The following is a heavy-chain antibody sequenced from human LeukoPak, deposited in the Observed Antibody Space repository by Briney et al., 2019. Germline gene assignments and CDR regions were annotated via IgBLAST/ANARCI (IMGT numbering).Heavy chain of an antibody. V-gene: IGHV4-59*01. Sequence: GSLRLSCAASGFTFNNYAMNWVRQVPGKGLEWIGYIYYSGSTNYNPSLESRVTIAVDTSKNHFSLKLSSVTAADTAIYFCARARRNVAAAGFDSWGQGTLVTVSS. CDR1: GFTFNNYA. CDR3: ARARRNVAAAGFDS. J-gene: IGHJ4*02. D-gene: IGHD6-13*01. CDR2: IYYSGST.